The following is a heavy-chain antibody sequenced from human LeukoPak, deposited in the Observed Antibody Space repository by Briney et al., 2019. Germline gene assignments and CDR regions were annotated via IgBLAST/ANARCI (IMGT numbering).Heavy chain of an antibody. V-gene: IGHV3-23*01. Sequence: GGSLRHSCAASGFTFSSYAMSWVRQAPGKGLEWVSAISGSGGSTYYADSVKGRFTISRDNSKNTLYLQMNSLRAEDTAVYYCASLGGSGWYLDYWGQGTLVTVSS. D-gene: IGHD6-19*01. CDR3: ASLGGSGWYLDY. J-gene: IGHJ4*02. CDR2: ISGSGGST. CDR1: GFTFSSYA.